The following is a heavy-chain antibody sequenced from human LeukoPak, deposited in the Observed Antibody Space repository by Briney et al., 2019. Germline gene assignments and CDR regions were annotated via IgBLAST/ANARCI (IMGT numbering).Heavy chain of an antibody. V-gene: IGHV3-48*02. D-gene: IGHD6-19*01. CDR1: GFTFSSYS. Sequence: GGSLRPSCAASGFTFSSYSMNWVRQAPGKGLEWISYISSSSGTIYYADSVKGRFTISRDNAKNSLDLQMNSLRDEDTAVYYCARDLPPGSTGWYLGYWGQGTLVTVSS. J-gene: IGHJ4*02. CDR2: ISSSSGTI. CDR3: ARDLPPGSTGWYLGY.